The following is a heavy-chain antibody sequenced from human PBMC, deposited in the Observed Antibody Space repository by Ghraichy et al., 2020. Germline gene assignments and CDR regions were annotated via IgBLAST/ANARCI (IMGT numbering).Heavy chain of an antibody. J-gene: IGHJ4*02. CDR1: GYTFTDYY. CDR2: IYPNNGGT. D-gene: IGHD5-24*01. CDR3: VRDGYKGLPFDY. Sequence: ASVKVSCMASGYTFTDYYMHWVRQAPGQGLEWMGWIYPNNGGTNYAQKFQGRVTMTRDTSISTAYMELSRLRSDDTAVYFCVRDGYKGLPFDYWGQGTLVTVSS. V-gene: IGHV1-2*02.